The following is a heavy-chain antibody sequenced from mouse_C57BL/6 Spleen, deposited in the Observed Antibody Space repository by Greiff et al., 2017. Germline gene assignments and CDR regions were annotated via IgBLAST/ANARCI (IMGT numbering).Heavy chain of an antibody. Sequence: EVKLVESGGGLVKPGGSLKLSCAASGFTFSDYGMHWVRQAPEEGLEWVAYISSGSSTNYYADTVKGRFTISRDNAKNTLFLQMTSLGSEDTAMYYCAREGAYDGYVFACWGQGALVTVSA. D-gene: IGHD2-3*01. V-gene: IGHV5-17*01. CDR1: GFTFSDYG. J-gene: IGHJ3*01. CDR3: AREGAYDGYVFAC. CDR2: ISSGSSTN.